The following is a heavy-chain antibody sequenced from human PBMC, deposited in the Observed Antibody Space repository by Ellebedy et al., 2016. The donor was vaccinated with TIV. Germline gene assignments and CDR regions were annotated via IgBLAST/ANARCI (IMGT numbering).Heavy chain of an antibody. CDR3: AIGGRDILTGYYSDF. V-gene: IGHV1-69*13. Sequence: AASVKVSCKASGSSFSSYPIRWVRQAPGQGLEWMGGIIPTFGTINYAQKFQGRITITADESTSTFYLGLSSLTSEDTAVYYWAIGGRDILTGYYSDFWGQGTLVTVSS. CDR2: IIPTFGTI. J-gene: IGHJ4*02. D-gene: IGHD3-9*01. CDR1: GSSFSSYP.